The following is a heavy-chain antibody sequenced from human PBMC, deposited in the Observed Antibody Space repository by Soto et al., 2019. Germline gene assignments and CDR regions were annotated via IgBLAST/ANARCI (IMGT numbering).Heavy chain of an antibody. D-gene: IGHD3-22*01. J-gene: IGHJ6*02. V-gene: IGHV1-2*02. CDR3: ATSLIYYDSSGYYFQDYYYGMDV. Sequence: ASVKVSCKASGYTFTGYYMHWVRQAPGQGLEWMGWINPNSGGTNYAQKFQGRVTMTRDTSISTAYMELSRLRSDDTAVYYCATSLIYYDSSGYYFQDYYYGMDVWGQGSTVTV. CDR2: INPNSGGT. CDR1: GYTFTGYY.